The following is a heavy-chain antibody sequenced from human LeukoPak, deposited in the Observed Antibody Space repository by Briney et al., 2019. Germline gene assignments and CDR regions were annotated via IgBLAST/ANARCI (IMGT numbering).Heavy chain of an antibody. CDR2: IKSKTDGGTT. V-gene: IGHV3-15*01. CDR1: GFTLSNAW. J-gene: IGHJ4*02. D-gene: IGHD2-15*01. CDR3: TTVQGVVGAYYFDY. Sequence: GGSLRLSCAASGFTLSNAWMSWVRQAPGKGLEWVGRIKSKTDGGTTDYAAPVKGRFTISRDDSKNTLYLQMNSLKTEDTAVYYCTTVQGVVGAYYFDYWGQGTPVTVSS.